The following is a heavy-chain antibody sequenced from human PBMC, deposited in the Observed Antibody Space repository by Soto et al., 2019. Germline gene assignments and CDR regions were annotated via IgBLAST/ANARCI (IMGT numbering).Heavy chain of an antibody. CDR3: ARGPTDYYDNIADYFLDY. Sequence: QVQLVQSGAEVKKPGASVKVSCKASGYTFITYGVSWVRQAPGQGLDWLGWISTYNGNTRYAERHQGRVTMTTDTTTNTAYMELRNLRSDDTAVYYCARGPTDYYDNIADYFLDYWGQGTLVTVSS. V-gene: IGHV1-18*01. CDR1: GYTFITYG. D-gene: IGHD3-22*01. J-gene: IGHJ4*02. CDR2: ISTYNGNT.